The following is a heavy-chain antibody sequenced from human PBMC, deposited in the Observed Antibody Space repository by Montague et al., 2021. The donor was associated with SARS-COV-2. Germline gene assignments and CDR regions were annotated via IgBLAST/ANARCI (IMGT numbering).Heavy chain of an antibody. CDR1: GVSVTDYY. Sequence: SETLSLTCTVSGVSVTDYYWRWIRQPPGKGLEWVGDVLYNKGTNFNPSLKSRVAISVDTSKNQFSLRLTSVTAADTAVYYCARFPTSYYYDSKAAPATPDAFDIWGQGTMVTVSS. V-gene: IGHV4-59*08. J-gene: IGHJ3*02. D-gene: IGHD3-22*01. CDR2: VLYNKGT. CDR3: ARFPTSYYYDSKAAPATPDAFDI.